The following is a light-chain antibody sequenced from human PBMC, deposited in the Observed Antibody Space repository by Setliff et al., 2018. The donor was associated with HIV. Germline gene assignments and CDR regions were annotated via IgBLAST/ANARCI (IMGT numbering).Light chain of an antibody. Sequence: DIQMTQSPSTLSASVGDRVTITCRASQYINNWLAWYRQKPGEAPELLIQTASTLERGVPSRFSGSGFGREFTLTINSLQPADFATYYCQQYHGPPWTFGQGTKVDIK. CDR3: QQYHGPPWT. J-gene: IGKJ1*01. V-gene: IGKV1-5*03. CDR2: TAS. CDR1: QYINNW.